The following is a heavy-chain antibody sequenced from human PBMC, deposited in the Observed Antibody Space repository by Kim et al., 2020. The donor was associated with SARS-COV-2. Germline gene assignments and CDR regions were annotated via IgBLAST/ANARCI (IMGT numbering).Heavy chain of an antibody. J-gene: IGHJ4*02. Sequence: YARKFRGRLPVTRDTSTSTVYMDLSSLCSEDTAVYYCARHPNSDMTLDYWGQGTLVTVSS. CDR3: ARHPNSDMTLDY. D-gene: IGHD2-15*01. V-gene: IGHV1-46*01.